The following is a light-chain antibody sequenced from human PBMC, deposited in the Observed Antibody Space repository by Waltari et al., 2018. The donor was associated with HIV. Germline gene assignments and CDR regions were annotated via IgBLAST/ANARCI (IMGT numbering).Light chain of an antibody. J-gene: IGLJ2*01. V-gene: IGLV7-43*01. CDR3: MLFFRSSYL. CDR1: TVPVHIGSY. Sequence: QAVVTPQPSVTVSTGWTVTLNCTSATVPVHIGSYANLFQQRPGQAPRPPIYSSTRRHSLTPKRFSASLVDDRAALIFSTVWPEDEALYYCMLFFRSSYLFGGGTKVTVL. CDR2: SST.